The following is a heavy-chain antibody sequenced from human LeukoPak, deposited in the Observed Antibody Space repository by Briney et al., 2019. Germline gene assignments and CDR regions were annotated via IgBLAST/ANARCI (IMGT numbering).Heavy chain of an antibody. CDR1: GYSFTSYW. V-gene: IGHV5-10-1*01. Sequence: GESLKISCKVSGYSFTSYWISWVRQTPGRGLEWMGTVDPTDSYSTYSPSFQGHVTISADKSISTAYLQWSSLKASDTAMYSCARHAGRGDAFDIWGQGTMVTVSS. CDR2: VDPTDSYS. D-gene: IGHD3-10*01. J-gene: IGHJ3*02. CDR3: ARHAGRGDAFDI.